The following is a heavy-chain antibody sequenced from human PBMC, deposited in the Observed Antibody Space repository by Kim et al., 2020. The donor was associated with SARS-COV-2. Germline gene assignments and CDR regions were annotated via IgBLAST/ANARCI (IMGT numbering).Heavy chain of an antibody. Sequence: GGSLRLSCAASGFTFSSYGMHWVRQAPGKGLEWVAVIWYDGSNKYYADSVKGRFTISRDNSKNTLYLQMNSLRAEDTAVYYCARDSTMVRGVIIRDAFDIWGQGTMVTVSS. D-gene: IGHD3-10*01. J-gene: IGHJ3*02. CDR1: GFTFSSYG. CDR2: IWYDGSNK. V-gene: IGHV3-33*01. CDR3: ARDSTMVRGVIIRDAFDI.